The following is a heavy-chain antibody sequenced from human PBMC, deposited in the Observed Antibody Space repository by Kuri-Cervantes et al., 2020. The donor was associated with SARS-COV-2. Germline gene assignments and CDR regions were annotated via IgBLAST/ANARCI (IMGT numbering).Heavy chain of an antibody. CDR2: ISSGSDYI. D-gene: IGHD2-15*01. Sequence: GGSLRLSCAASGFTFSSFAMSWVRQAPGKGLEWVSSISSGSDYIYYADSVKGRFSASRDNAENSLSLQMNSLTAGDTAVYYCARDHGYCDGGGCYSTGFSFDYWGQGALVTVSS. CDR1: GFTFSSFA. J-gene: IGHJ4*02. CDR3: ARDHGYCDGGGCYSTGFSFDY. V-gene: IGHV3-21*01.